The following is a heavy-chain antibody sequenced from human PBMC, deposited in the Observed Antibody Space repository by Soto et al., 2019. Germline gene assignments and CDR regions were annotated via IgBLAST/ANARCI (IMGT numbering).Heavy chain of an antibody. J-gene: IGHJ6*02. CDR1: GGSISSGGYY. CDR2: IYYSGST. D-gene: IGHD3-3*01. CDR3: ARDQNFWSGYLNYYYYGMDV. Sequence: SETLSLTCTVSGGSISSGGYYWSWIRQHPGEGLEWIGYIYYSGSTYYNPSLKSRVTISVDTSKNQFSLKLSSVTAADTAVYYCARDQNFWSGYLNYYYYGMDVWGQGTTVTVSS. V-gene: IGHV4-31*03.